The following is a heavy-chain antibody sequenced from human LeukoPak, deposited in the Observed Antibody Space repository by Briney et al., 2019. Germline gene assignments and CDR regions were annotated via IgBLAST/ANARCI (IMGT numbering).Heavy chain of an antibody. V-gene: IGHV3-23*01. J-gene: IGHJ4*02. CDR3: VKWYGSDTYYEY. D-gene: IGHD3-10*01. CDR1: GFPFSMYG. CDR2: ISGSGGNT. Sequence: GGSLRLSCAASGFPFSMYGMGWIRQAAGKGLEWVSAISGSGGNTYYADSVKGRFTISRDNSKNKLYLQMNSLRVEDTAVYYCVKWYGSDTYYEYWGQGTLSPSPQ.